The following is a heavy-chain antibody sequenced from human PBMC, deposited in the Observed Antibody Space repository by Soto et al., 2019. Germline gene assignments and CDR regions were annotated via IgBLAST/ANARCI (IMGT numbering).Heavy chain of an antibody. Sequence: GGFLRLSCAASGFTVSSHYMSWVRQAQGKGLEWVSVIYSGGSTYYADSVKGRFSISRENAKDSLYLQMNSLRAEDTAVYYCARGGYYGSGSYYRKYYFDYWAQGTLVTVSS. CDR1: GFTVSSHY. CDR2: IYSGGST. D-gene: IGHD3-10*01. V-gene: IGHV3-53*01. CDR3: ARGGYYGSGSYYRKYYFDY. J-gene: IGHJ4*02.